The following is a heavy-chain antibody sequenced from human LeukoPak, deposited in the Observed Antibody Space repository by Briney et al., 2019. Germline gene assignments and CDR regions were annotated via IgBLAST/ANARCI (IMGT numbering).Heavy chain of an antibody. CDR2: ISGSGGST. CDR3: ARTPNWGSEYYFDH. CDR1: GFTFSSYA. V-gene: IGHV3-23*01. D-gene: IGHD7-27*01. Sequence: GGSLRLSCAASGFTFSSYAMSWVRQAPGKGLEWVSAISGSGGSTYYADSVKGRFTISRDNSKNTLYLQMNSLRAEDTAVYYCARTPNWGSEYYFDHWGQGTLVTVSS. J-gene: IGHJ4*02.